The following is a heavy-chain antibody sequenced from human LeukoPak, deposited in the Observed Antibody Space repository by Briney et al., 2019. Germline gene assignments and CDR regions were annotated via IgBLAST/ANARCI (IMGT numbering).Heavy chain of an antibody. CDR3: NTYYTVTTS. Sequence: TLRLSPAASGFTFSEAWMTWVRQAPGKGLEWVGRVKRKIDGETTDLNAPVKGRFIISRADSKSTFYLQLNSLKTEDTAVYYCNTYYTVTTSWGRGTLVTVSA. J-gene: IGHJ5*02. CDR1: GFTFSEAW. V-gene: IGHV3-15*01. D-gene: IGHD3-3*01. CDR2: VKRKIDGETT.